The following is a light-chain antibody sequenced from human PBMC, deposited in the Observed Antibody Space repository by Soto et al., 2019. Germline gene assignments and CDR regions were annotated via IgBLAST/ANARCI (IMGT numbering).Light chain of an antibody. V-gene: IGKV3-15*01. CDR3: QQYSNWPPIT. CDR2: SAS. J-gene: IGKJ5*01. CDR1: QSVNSK. Sequence: TVMTQSPDTLSVSPGERVSLSCRASQSVNSKLAWYQQKPGQAPRLLIYSASRGATGFPARFSGSGSGTEFTLSISSLQSEDFAVYYCQQYSNWPPITFGQGTRLEIK.